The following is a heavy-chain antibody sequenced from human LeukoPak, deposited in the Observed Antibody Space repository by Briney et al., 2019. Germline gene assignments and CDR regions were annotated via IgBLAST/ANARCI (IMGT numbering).Heavy chain of an antibody. CDR2: INHSGST. D-gene: IGHD5-18*01. J-gene: IGHJ6*02. CDR1: GGSISSGGYY. V-gene: IGHV4-30-2*01. Sequence: SETLSLTCTVSGGSISSGGYYWSWIRQPPGKGLEWIGYINHSGSTNYNPSLKSRVTISVDTSKNQFSLKLSSVTAADTAVYYCARGPSIQLWSDPYYYYGMDVWGQGATVTVSS. CDR3: ARGPSIQLWSDPYYYYGMDV.